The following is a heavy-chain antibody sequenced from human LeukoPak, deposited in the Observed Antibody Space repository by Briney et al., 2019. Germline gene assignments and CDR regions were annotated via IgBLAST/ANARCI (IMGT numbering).Heavy chain of an antibody. V-gene: IGHV3-30*04. CDR2: ISYDGSNK. CDR1: GFTFSSYA. Sequence: GGSLRLSCAAPGFTFSSYAMHWVRQAPGKGLEWVAVISYDGSNKYYADSVKGRFTISRDNSKNTLYLQMNSLRAEDTAVYYCARTPHYYGSGSYLGGFDYWGQGTLVTVSS. CDR3: ARTPHYYGSGSYLGGFDY. D-gene: IGHD3-10*01. J-gene: IGHJ4*02.